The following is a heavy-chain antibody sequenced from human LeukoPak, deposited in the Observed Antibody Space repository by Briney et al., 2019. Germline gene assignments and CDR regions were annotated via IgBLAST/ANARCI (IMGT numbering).Heavy chain of an antibody. CDR2: ISSSGSTI. CDR3: ARAGFLNYYDSRKKSYFDY. J-gene: IGHJ4*02. CDR1: GFTFSSYE. V-gene: IGHV3-48*03. D-gene: IGHD3-22*01. Sequence: GGSLRLSCAASGFTFSSYEMNWVRQAPGKGLEWVSYISSSGSTIYYADSVKGRFTISRDNAKNSLYLQMNSLRAEDTAVYYCARAGFLNYYDSRKKSYFDYWGQGTLVTVSS.